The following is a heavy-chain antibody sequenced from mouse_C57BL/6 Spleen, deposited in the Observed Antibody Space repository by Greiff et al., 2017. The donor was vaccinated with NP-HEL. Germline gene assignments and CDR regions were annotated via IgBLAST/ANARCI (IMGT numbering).Heavy chain of an antibody. V-gene: IGHV5-17*01. CDR1: GFTFSDYG. CDR3: ASNYPLAMDY. J-gene: IGHJ4*01. D-gene: IGHD2-1*01. CDR2: ISSGSSTI. Sequence: EVQLQQSGGGLVKPGGSLKLSCAASGFTFSDYGMHWVRQAPEKGLEWVAYISSGSSTIYYADTVKGRFTISRDNAKNTLFLQMTSLRSEDTAMYYCASNYPLAMDYWGQGTSVTVSS.